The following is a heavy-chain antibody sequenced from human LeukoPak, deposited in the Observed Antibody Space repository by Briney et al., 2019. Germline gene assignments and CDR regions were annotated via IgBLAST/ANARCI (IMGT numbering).Heavy chain of an antibody. CDR3: ARGVLYYYDSSGYFFDY. V-gene: IGHV4-59*01. Sequence: SETLSLTCTVSGGSISSYYWSWIRQPPGKGLEWIGYIYYSGSTNYNSSLKSRVTISADTSKNQFSLKLSPVTAADTAVYYCARGVLYYYDSSGYFFDYWGQGTLVTVSS. CDR1: GGSISSYY. CDR2: IYYSGST. D-gene: IGHD3-22*01. J-gene: IGHJ4*02.